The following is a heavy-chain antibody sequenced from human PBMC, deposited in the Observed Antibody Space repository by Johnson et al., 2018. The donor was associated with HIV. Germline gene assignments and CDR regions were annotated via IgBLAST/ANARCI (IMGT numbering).Heavy chain of an antibody. Sequence: VQVVESGGGWVQPGRSLRLSCAASGFTFDDYAMHWVRQAPGKGLEWVSGISGSGGSTSYADSVKGRFTISRDNAKNTLYLQMNSLRAEDTALYYCAKGMGYDRGAFDIWGQGTMVTVSS. J-gene: IGHJ3*02. CDR2: ISGSGGST. D-gene: IGHD3-22*01. CDR3: AKGMGYDRGAFDI. V-gene: IGHV3-9*01. CDR1: GFTFDDYA.